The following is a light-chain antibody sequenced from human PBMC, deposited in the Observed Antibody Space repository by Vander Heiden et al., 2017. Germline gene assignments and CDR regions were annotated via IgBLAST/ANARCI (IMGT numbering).Light chain of an antibody. CDR2: AAT. CDR3: QNSSNTPYT. CDR1: QSISSY. Sequence: DIQMTQSPSSLSASVGDRVTITCRARQSISSYFRCKQKKPGKPPKLLYDAATSLQSVVPSMCGGGGARTVCTPTISRLQPEDVATYCHQNSSNTPYTFGQGTKLEIK. J-gene: IGKJ2*01. V-gene: IGKV1-39*01.